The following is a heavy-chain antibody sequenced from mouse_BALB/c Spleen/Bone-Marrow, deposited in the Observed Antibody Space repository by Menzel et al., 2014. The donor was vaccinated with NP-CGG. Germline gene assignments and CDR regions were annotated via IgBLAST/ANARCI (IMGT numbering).Heavy chain of an antibody. J-gene: IGHJ2*01. CDR3: ARSRFYGNYFDS. CDR1: GFTFSSFG. D-gene: IGHD2-1*01. CDR2: ISSGSSII. V-gene: IGHV5-17*02. Sequence: VQLKESGGGLVQPGGSRKLSCAASGFTFSSFGMHWVRQAPEKGLEWVAFISSGSSIIYYADTVKGRFTISRDNPKNTLFLQMTSLRSEDTAMYYCARSRFYGNYFDSWGQGTTLTVSS.